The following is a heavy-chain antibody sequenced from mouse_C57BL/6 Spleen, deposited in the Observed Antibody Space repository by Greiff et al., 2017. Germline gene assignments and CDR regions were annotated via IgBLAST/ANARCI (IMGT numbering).Heavy chain of an antibody. V-gene: IGHV5-4*01. Sequence: EVQGVESGGGLVKPGGSLKLSCAASGFTFSSYAMSWVRQTPEKRLEWVATISDGGSYTYYPDNVKGRFTISRDNAKNNLYLQMSHLKSEDTAMYYCARDPVDYWGQGTTLTVSS. CDR1: GFTFSSYA. CDR2: ISDGGSYT. D-gene: IGHD1-1*01. CDR3: ARDPVDY. J-gene: IGHJ2*01.